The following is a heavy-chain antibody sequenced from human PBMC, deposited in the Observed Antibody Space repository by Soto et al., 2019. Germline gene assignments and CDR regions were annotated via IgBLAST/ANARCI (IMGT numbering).Heavy chain of an antibody. V-gene: IGHV3-23*01. CDR2: IRGSGGST. CDR1: GFTFSSYA. Sequence: GGSLRLSCAASGFTFSSYAMSWVRQAPGKGLEWVSDIRGSGGSTYYADSVKGRFTISRDNSKNTLYLQMNSLRAEDTAVYSCAKITGIAAAGDAFDIWGQGTMVTVSS. CDR3: AKITGIAAAGDAFDI. D-gene: IGHD6-13*01. J-gene: IGHJ3*02.